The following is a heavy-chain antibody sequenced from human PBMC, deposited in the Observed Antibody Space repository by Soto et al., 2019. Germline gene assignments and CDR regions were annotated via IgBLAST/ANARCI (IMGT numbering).Heavy chain of an antibody. Sequence: SETLSLTCAVYGGSFSGYYWSWIRQPPGKGLEWIGEINHSGITNYNPSLKSRLTISVDRSKNQFSLKLSSVTVVDTAVYYCATSYGNAWYTYWGQGTQVTVSS. D-gene: IGHD6-13*01. V-gene: IGHV4-34*01. CDR2: INHSGIT. J-gene: IGHJ4*02. CDR1: GGSFSGYY. CDR3: ATSYGNAWYTY.